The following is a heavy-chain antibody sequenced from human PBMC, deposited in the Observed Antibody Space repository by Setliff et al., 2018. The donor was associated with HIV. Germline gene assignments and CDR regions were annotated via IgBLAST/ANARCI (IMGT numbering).Heavy chain of an antibody. CDR2: VDYSGDT. CDR1: GATIHYHY. D-gene: IGHD1-7*01. V-gene: IGHV4-59*11. J-gene: IGHJ3*01. Sequence: KTSETLSLTCSISGATIHYHYWSWIRQPPGKGLEWIGYVDYSGDTECNPSLQSRATISRDPSKSQVSLTLNSATAADTAVYYCTRGPGGTVPKPLEAFDVWGRGAVVTVSS. CDR3: TRGPGGTVPKPLEAFDV.